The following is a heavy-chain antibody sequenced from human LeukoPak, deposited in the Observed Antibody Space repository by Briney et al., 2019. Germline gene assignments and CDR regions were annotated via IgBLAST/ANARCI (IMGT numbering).Heavy chain of an antibody. CDR2: IYSGGST. D-gene: IGHD6-13*01. V-gene: IGHV3-53*01. J-gene: IGHJ4*02. Sequence: GGSLRLSCAASGFTVSSNYMSWVRQAPGKGLEWVSVIYSGGSTYYADSVKGRFTISRDNSKNTLSLQMNSLRVEDTAVYYCAGAPPYSRSWPLDYWGQGTLVTVSS. CDR3: AGAPPYSRSWPLDY. CDR1: GFTVSSNY.